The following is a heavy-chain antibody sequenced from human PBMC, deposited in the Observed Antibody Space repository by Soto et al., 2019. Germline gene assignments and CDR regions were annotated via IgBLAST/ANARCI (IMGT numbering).Heavy chain of an antibody. D-gene: IGHD1-1*01. CDR2: IWYDGSNE. CDR3: AREETGTFDR. J-gene: IGHJ4*01. Sequence: QVQLVESGGGVVQPGRSLRLSCAASGSTFSSYAMHWVRQAPGKGLEWVAVIWYDGSNEDYADSVKGRFTISRDNSKNTLFLQMNSLRVEDTAVYYCAREETGTFDRWGQEPWSTSPQ. V-gene: IGHV3-33*01. CDR1: GSTFSSYA.